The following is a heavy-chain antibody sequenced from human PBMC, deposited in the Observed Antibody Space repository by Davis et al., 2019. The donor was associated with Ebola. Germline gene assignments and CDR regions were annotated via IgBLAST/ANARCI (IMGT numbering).Heavy chain of an antibody. D-gene: IGHD7-27*01. CDR1: GYTFSDYY. CDR3: ASGEFVDF. V-gene: IGHV1-46*01. J-gene: IGHJ4*02. Sequence: ASVKVSCKASGYTFSDYYIHWVRQAPGQGLEWMGLINPSIGNTSLAQKFQGRVSLTRDTSTSTVHMDLSSLISEDTAIYYCASGEFVDFWGQGTLVTVSS. CDR2: INPSIGNT.